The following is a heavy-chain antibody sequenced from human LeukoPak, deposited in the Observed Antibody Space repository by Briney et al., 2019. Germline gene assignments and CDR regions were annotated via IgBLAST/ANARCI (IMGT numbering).Heavy chain of an antibody. CDR2: ISSSGSTI. CDR3: AKDTSLVGTTLYFDY. J-gene: IGHJ4*02. CDR1: GFTFSSYE. Sequence: GGSLRLSCAASGFTFSSYEMNWVRQAPGKGLEWVSYISSSGSTIYYADSVKGRFTISRDNSKNTLYLHMNSLRAEDTALYYCAKDTSLVGTTLYFDYWGQGTLVAVSS. V-gene: IGHV3-48*03. D-gene: IGHD1-26*01.